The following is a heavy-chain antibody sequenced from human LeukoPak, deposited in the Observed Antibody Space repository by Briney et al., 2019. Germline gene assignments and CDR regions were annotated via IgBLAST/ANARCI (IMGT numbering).Heavy chain of an antibody. J-gene: IGHJ2*01. CDR3: ARHWMTVAPYWSFDL. D-gene: IGHD6-19*01. CDR1: GGSISSYY. CDR2: IYYSGST. V-gene: IGHV4-59*01. Sequence: SETLSLTCTVSGGSISSYYWSWIRQPPGEGLEWIGYIYYSGSTNYNPSLKSRVTISVDTSKNQFSLKLSSVTAADTAVYYCARHWMTVAPYWSFDLWGRGTLVTVSS.